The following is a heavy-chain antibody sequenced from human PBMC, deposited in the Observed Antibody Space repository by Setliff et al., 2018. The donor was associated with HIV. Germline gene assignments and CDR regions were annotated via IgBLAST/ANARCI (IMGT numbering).Heavy chain of an antibody. CDR3: AHGNSITVFGLVAYFDY. V-gene: IGHV2-5*01. J-gene: IGHJ4*02. CDR1: GFSLSISGVG. Sequence: SGPTLVNPTRPLTLNCTFSGFSLSISGVGVGWIRQPPGKALEWLALIYWNDERRYSPSLKSRLTITKDTSKNQVVLTMTNMDPVDTATYYCAHGNSITVFGLVAYFDYWGQGALVTVSS. CDR2: IYWNDER. D-gene: IGHD3-3*01.